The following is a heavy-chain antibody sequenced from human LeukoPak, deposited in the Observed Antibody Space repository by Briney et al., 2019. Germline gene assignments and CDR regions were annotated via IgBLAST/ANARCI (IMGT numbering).Heavy chain of an antibody. CDR3: AKQLGYCSDGSCYFPY. CDR1: GFTFSSSA. CDR2: ISNNGGYT. J-gene: IGHJ4*02. Sequence: GGSLRLSCAASGFTFSSSAMSWVRQAPGKGLEWVSAISNNGGYTYYADSVQGRFTISRDNSESTLCLQMNSLRAEDTAVYYCAKQLGYCSDGSCYFPYWGQGTLVTVSS. V-gene: IGHV3-23*01. D-gene: IGHD2-15*01.